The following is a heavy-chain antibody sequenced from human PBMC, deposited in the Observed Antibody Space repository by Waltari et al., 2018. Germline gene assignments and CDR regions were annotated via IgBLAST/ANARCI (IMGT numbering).Heavy chain of an antibody. J-gene: IGHJ4*02. CDR1: GGAISSGSYY. D-gene: IGHD2-21*01. CDR2: IYTSGST. Sequence: QVQLQESVPGLVKPSQTLSLTCTVSGGAISSGSYYCSWIRQPAGKGLELIGRIYTSGSTNYNPSLKSRVTISVDTSKNQFSLQLSSVTAADTAVYYCAGTYCGGDCWSFDYWGQGTLVTVSS. V-gene: IGHV4-61*02. CDR3: AGTYCGGDCWSFDY.